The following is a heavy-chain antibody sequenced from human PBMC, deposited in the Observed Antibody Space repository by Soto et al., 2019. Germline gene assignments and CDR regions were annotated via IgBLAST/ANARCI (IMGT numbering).Heavy chain of an antibody. Sequence: AETRSLTCTVSGGSVSSGSYYWSWILQPPGKGLEWIGYIYYSGSTDYNPSLKSRVTISVDTSKNQFSLKLSSVTAADTAVYYCARVASLGYYDSSGFDCRGQETLVTVSS. CDR3: ARVASLGYYDSSGFDC. J-gene: IGHJ4*02. CDR1: GGSVSSGSYY. V-gene: IGHV4-61*01. CDR2: IYYSGST. D-gene: IGHD3-22*01.